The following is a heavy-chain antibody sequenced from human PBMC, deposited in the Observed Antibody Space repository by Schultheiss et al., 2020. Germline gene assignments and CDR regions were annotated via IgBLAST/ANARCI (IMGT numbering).Heavy chain of an antibody. J-gene: IGHJ4*02. Sequence: SETLSLTCTVSGGSISSSSYYWGWIRQPPGKGLEWIGSIYYSGSTYYNPSLKSRVTISVDTSKNQFSLKLSSVTAADTAVYYCARHPTMVREMPFDYWGQGTLVTVSS. CDR1: GGSISSSSYY. CDR3: ARHPTMVREMPFDY. D-gene: IGHD3-10*01. V-gene: IGHV4-39*01. CDR2: IYYSGST.